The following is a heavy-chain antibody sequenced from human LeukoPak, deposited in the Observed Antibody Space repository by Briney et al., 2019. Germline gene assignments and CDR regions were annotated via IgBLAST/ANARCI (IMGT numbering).Heavy chain of an antibody. D-gene: IGHD2-2*01. J-gene: IGHJ6*03. Sequence: GGSLRLSCAASGFTFDDYAMHWVRQAPGKGLEWVSLISWDGGSTYYADSVKGRFTISRDNSKNSLYLQMNSLRAEDTALYYCAKDGGKGYCSSTSCYSHYYYYMDVWGKGTTVTASS. V-gene: IGHV3-43D*03. CDR2: ISWDGGST. CDR1: GFTFDDYA. CDR3: AKDGGKGYCSSTSCYSHYYYYMDV.